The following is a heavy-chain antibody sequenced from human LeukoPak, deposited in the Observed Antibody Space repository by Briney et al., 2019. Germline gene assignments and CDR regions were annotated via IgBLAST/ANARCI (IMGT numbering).Heavy chain of an antibody. CDR3: ARLTPSDSSSWYCYLDS. CDR2: IYYSGST. J-gene: IGHJ2*01. CDR1: GGPKSSYL. D-gene: IGHD6-13*01. V-gene: IGHV4-59*08. Sequence: SETVSHLRTVSGGPKSSYLGSWIRQPPGKGLERIGYIYYSGSTNYNPSLTSRVTISVDTSKNQFSLQLSTVTAADTSVYYCARLTPSDSSSWYCYLDSWGRGTLVTVSS.